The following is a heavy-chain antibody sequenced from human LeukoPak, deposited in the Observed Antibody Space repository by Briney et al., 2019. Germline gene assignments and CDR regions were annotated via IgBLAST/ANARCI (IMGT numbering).Heavy chain of an antibody. J-gene: IGHJ4*02. CDR3: ARDYNPYSSSWVFDY. V-gene: IGHV1-2*06. CDR2: INPNSGGT. CDR1: GYTFTGYY. Sequence: ASVKVSCKASGYTFTGYYMHWVRQAPGQGLEWMGRINPNSGGTNYAQKFQGRVTMTRDTSISTAYMELSRLRPDDTAVYYCARDYNPYSSSWVFDYWGRGTLVTVSS. D-gene: IGHD6-13*01.